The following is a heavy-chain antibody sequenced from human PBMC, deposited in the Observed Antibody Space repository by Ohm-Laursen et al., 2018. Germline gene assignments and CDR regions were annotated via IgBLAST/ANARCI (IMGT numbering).Heavy chain of an antibody. V-gene: IGHV4-59*07. CDR1: SGSISNYY. Sequence: PSHTLSLTCPFSSGSISNYYWSWVPQPPGEGLEWDGYFYYPGSTNYNPSIKSRVTISVDTSKNQFSLKLNSVTAADTAVYYCARAPTTVTPDYYYYGMDVWGQGTTVTVSS. CDR3: ARAPTTVTPDYYYYGMDV. J-gene: IGHJ6*02. CDR2: FYYPGST. D-gene: IGHD4-17*01.